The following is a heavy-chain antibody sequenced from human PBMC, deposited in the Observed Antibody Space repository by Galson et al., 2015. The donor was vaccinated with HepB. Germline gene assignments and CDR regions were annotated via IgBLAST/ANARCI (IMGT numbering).Heavy chain of an antibody. CDR2: IYCDDYK. D-gene: IGHD3-10*01. V-gene: IGHV2-5*02. CDR1: GFSLSTDVVG. CDR3: AHDFYYGSGQGNYGMDV. Sequence: PALVKPTQTVTLTCTFSGFSLSTDVVGVGWIRQAPGKALEWLGIIYCDDYKRFSLALTTRLTITKATPKNHVVLPIANVDPADTGTYYCAHDFYYGSGQGNYGMDVWGQGTTVTVS. J-gene: IGHJ6*02.